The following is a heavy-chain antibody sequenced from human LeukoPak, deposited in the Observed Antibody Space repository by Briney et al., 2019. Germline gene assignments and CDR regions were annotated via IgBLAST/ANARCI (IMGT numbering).Heavy chain of an antibody. V-gene: IGHV4-34*01. Sequence: SETLSLTCAVYGGSFNGYYWSWIRQPPRKGLEWIGEINHSGSTNYNPSLKSRVTISVDTSKNQFSLKLSSVTAADTAVYYCARGLIAVAGTRYFDLWGRGTLVTVSS. D-gene: IGHD6-19*01. CDR2: INHSGST. J-gene: IGHJ2*01. CDR3: ARGLIAVAGTRYFDL. CDR1: GGSFNGYY.